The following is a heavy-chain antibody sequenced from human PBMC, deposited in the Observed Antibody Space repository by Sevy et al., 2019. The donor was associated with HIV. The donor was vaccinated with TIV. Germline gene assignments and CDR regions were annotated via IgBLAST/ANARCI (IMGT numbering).Heavy chain of an antibody. D-gene: IGHD4-17*01. CDR2: MWFDGSNT. J-gene: IGHJ4*02. V-gene: IGHV3-33*01. Sequence: GGSLRLSCAASGFTFSTYGMHWVRQAPGKVLEWVAVMWFDGSNTYCADSVKGRFTISRDIAKNTLHLQMISLRAEDTAVYYCARDLEFYDYGDYGPAFMPDYWGQGTLVTVSS. CDR1: GFTFSTYG. CDR3: ARDLEFYDYGDYGPAFMPDY.